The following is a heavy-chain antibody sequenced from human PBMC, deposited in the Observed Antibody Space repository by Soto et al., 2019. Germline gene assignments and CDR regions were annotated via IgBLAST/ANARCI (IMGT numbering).Heavy chain of an antibody. CDR3: ARADHGRAPRGGNWFDP. Sequence: QVHLVQSGGEVKKPGASVKVSCKASGYTFTNYGVAWVRQAPGQGLEWMGWTSAYTLNTNYAQKFQGRVTGTTDTSTSTAYMELRSLRPDDTAVYYCARADHGRAPRGGNWFDPWGQGTRVTVSS. CDR2: TSAYTLNT. J-gene: IGHJ5*02. V-gene: IGHV1-18*01. D-gene: IGHD4-17*01. CDR1: GYTFTNYG.